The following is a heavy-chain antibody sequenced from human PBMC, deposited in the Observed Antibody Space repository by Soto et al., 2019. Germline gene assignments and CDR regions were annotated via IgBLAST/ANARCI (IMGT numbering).Heavy chain of an antibody. CDR3: ARENDILTGSGRFDP. D-gene: IGHD3-9*01. CDR2: IIPIFGTA. Sequence: SVKVSCKASGYTFSSYAISWVRQAPGQGLEWMGGIIPIFGTANYAQKFQGRVTITADESTSTAYMELSSLRSEDTAVYYCARENDILTGSGRFDPWGQGTLVTVSS. J-gene: IGHJ5*02. CDR1: GYTFSSYA. V-gene: IGHV1-69*13.